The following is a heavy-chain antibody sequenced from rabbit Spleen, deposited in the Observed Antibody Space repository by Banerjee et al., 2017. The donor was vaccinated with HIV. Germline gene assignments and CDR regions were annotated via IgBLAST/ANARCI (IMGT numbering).Heavy chain of an antibody. CDR1: GFSFSDRDV. Sequence: QEQLVESGGGLVQPEGSLTLTCKASGFSFSDRDVMCWVRQAPGKGLQWIACINASTGKPVYATWASGRFTISKTSSTTVTLQMTSLTAADTATYFCARDFYDDYGNYDLWGPGTLVTVS. CDR2: INASTGKP. CDR3: ARDFYDDYGNYDL. V-gene: IGHV1S45*01. J-gene: IGHJ4*01. D-gene: IGHD2-1*01.